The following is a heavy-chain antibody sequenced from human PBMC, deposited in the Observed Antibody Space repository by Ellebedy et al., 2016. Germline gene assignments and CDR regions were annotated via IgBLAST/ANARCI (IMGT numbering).Heavy chain of an antibody. CDR1: GGSISSYY. CDR2: IYYSGST. J-gene: IGHJ4*02. CDR3: ARDRLIIAAAGTLFDY. D-gene: IGHD6-13*01. Sequence: SETLSLXXTVSGGSISSYYWGWIRQPPGKGLEWIGSIYYSGSTYYNPSLKSRVTISVDTSKNQFSLKLSSVTAADTAVYYCARDRLIIAAAGTLFDYWGQGTLVTVSS. V-gene: IGHV4-39*07.